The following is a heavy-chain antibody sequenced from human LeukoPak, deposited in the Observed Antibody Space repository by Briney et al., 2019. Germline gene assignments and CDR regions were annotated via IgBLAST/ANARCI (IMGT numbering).Heavy chain of an antibody. CDR1: GDSVSSNSAA. CDR2: TYYRSKWYS. J-gene: IGHJ4*02. D-gene: IGHD6-19*01. Sequence: SPTLSLTCAISGDSVSSNSAAWNWIRQSPSRGLEWLGRTYYRSKWYSDYAVSVRGRITINPDTSKNQFSLQLNSVTPEDSAVYYCAREAGRGWTFEYWGQGALVTVSS. CDR3: AREAGRGWTFEY. V-gene: IGHV6-1*01.